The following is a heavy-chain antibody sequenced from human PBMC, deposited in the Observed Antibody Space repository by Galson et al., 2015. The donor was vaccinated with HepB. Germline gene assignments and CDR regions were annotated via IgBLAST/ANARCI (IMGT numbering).Heavy chain of an antibody. Sequence: SLRLSCAASGFTFSSYSMNWVRQAPGKGLEWVSSISSSSSYIYYADSVKGRFTISRDNAKNSLYLQMNSLRAEDTAVYYCARGRGSGWSPQDAFDIWGQGTMVTVSS. V-gene: IGHV3-21*01. CDR3: ARGRGSGWSPQDAFDI. D-gene: IGHD6-19*01. CDR1: GFTFSSYS. J-gene: IGHJ3*02. CDR2: ISSSSSYI.